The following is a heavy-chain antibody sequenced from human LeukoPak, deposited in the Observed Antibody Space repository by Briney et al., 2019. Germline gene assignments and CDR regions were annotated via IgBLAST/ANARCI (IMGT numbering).Heavy chain of an antibody. CDR2: INHSGST. J-gene: IGHJ6*02. Sequence: SETLSLTCAVYGGSFSGYYWSWIRQPPGKGLEWIGEINHSGSTNYNPSLKSRVTISVDTSKNQFSLKLSSVTAADTAVYYCARVGRGNFWSGYYEHGMDVWGQGTTVTVSS. D-gene: IGHD3-3*01. CDR1: GGSFSGYY. V-gene: IGHV4-34*01. CDR3: ARVGRGNFWSGYYEHGMDV.